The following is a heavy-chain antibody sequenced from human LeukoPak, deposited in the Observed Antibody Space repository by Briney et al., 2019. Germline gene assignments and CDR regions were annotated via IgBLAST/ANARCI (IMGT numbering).Heavy chain of an antibody. J-gene: IGHJ6*02. CDR1: GYMFTGNY. CDR3: VRVRIGQQLDKYYYYAMDV. V-gene: IGHV1-2*02. CDR2: INPNIGGT. Sequence: ASVKVSCKASGYMFTGNYMHWVRQAPGQGLEWMGWINPNIGGTNYAQKFQGRVTMTRDTSISTAYMELSRLRSDDTAVYYCVRVRIGQQLDKYYYYAMDVWGQGTTVTVSS. D-gene: IGHD6-13*01.